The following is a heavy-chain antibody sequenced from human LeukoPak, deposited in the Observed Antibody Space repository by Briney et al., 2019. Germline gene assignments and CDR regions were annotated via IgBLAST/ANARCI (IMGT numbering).Heavy chain of an antibody. CDR2: MSGSGDSR. V-gene: IGHV3-23*01. CDR1: GFTFSSYA. D-gene: IGHD6-19*01. J-gene: IGHJ4*02. CDR3: AKHIRRSGWYDRADY. Sequence: GGSLTLSCAASGFTFSSYAMSWVRQAPGKGLDWVSAMSGSGDSRYYADSVKGRFTISRDNSKNTLYLQMNSLRAEDTAVYYCAKHIRRSGWYDRADYWGQGTLVTVSS.